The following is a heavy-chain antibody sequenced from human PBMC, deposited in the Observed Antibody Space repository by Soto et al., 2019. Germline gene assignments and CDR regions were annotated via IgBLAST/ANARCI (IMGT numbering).Heavy chain of an antibody. V-gene: IGHV1-18*04. Sequence: GASVKVSFKASGYTFTSYGISWLRQAPGQGLEWMGWISAYNGNTNYAQKLQGRVTMTTDTSTSTAYMELRSLRSDDTAVYYCAREIGGSGSYYSFGYWGQGTLVTVSS. D-gene: IGHD3-10*01. CDR3: AREIGGSGSYYSFGY. CDR2: ISAYNGNT. J-gene: IGHJ4*02. CDR1: GYTFTSYG.